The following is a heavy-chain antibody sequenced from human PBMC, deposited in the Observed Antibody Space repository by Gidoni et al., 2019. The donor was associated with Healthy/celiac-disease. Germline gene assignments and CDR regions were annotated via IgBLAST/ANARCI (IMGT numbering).Heavy chain of an antibody. CDR1: GFTFSSYG. Sequence: QVQLVESGGGVVQPGRSLRLSCAASGFTFSSYGMHWVRQAPGKGLEWVAVISYDGSNKYYADSMKGRFTISRDNSKNTLYLQMNSLRAEDTAVYYCAKEKGAHYYDSSGYYVDYWGQGTLVTVSS. V-gene: IGHV3-30*18. J-gene: IGHJ4*02. CDR3: AKEKGAHYYDSSGYYVDY. CDR2: ISYDGSNK. D-gene: IGHD3-22*01.